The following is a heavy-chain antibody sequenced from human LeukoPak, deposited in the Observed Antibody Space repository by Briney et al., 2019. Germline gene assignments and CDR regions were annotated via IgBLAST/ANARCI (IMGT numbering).Heavy chain of an antibody. J-gene: IGHJ2*01. CDR3: VTGHYDSRMYFDL. V-gene: IGHV3-74*01. CDR1: GFTFSTYW. D-gene: IGHD3-16*01. Sequence: PGGSLRLSCGASGFTFSTYWIHWVRQAPGKGLVWVSQVKFDGSLASYADSVKGRFTISRDNAKNTLYLQMNSLGTEDTAVYYCVTGHYDSRMYFDLWGRGTLVTVS. CDR2: VKFDGSLA.